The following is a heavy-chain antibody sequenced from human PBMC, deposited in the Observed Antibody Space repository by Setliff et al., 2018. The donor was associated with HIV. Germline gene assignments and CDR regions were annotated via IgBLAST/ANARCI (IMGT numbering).Heavy chain of an antibody. CDR1: GFTFSSYS. D-gene: IGHD6-13*01. Sequence: PGGSLRLSCAAPGFTFSSYSMNWVRQAPGKGLEWVSYISSSSSTIYYADSVKGRFTISRDNAKNSLYLQMNSLRAEDTAVYYCARPTGYSSSWYPLDAFDIWGQGTMVTVSS. J-gene: IGHJ3*02. V-gene: IGHV3-48*01. CDR3: ARPTGYSSSWYPLDAFDI. CDR2: ISSSSSTI.